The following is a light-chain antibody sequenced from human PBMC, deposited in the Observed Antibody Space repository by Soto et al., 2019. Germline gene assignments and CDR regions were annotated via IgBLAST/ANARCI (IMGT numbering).Light chain of an antibody. Sequence: SYELTQPLSVPVALGQTAIITCGGNNIGSKNVHWYQQKPGQAPILVIYRDSRRPSGIPERFSGSNSGNTATLTISSAQAGDEADYYCQVWDSDTVVFGGGTKVTVL. CDR1: NIGSKN. CDR2: RDS. V-gene: IGLV3-9*01. CDR3: QVWDSDTVV. J-gene: IGLJ2*01.